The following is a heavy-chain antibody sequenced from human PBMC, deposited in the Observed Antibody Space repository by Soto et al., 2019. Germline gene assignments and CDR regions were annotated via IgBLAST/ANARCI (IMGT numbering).Heavy chain of an antibody. V-gene: IGHV3-74*01. CDR2: INSDGSSV. CDR1: GFTFSSYW. CDR3: ARDDVLCDGGRCYGVPLAV. Sequence: GGSLRLSCAASGFTFSSYWMHWVRQAPGKGLVWVSRINSDGSSVNYADSYADSVKGRFTISRDTSENTVHLQMDSLRAEDTAVYYCARDDVLCDGGRCYGVPLAVWGKGTTVTVSS. J-gene: IGHJ6*04. D-gene: IGHD2-15*01.